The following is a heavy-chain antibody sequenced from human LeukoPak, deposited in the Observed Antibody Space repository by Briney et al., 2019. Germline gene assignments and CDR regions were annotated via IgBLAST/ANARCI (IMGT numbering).Heavy chain of an antibody. J-gene: IGHJ4*02. V-gene: IGHV3-21*04. Sequence: GGSLRPSCAASGFTFSSYSMNWVRQAPGKGLEWVSSISSSSSYIYYADSVKGRFTISRDNSKNTLYLQMNSLRAEDTAVYYCAKDRVWFGELFDYWGQGTLVTVSS. CDR1: GFTFSSYS. CDR2: ISSSSSYI. CDR3: AKDRVWFGELFDY. D-gene: IGHD3-10*01.